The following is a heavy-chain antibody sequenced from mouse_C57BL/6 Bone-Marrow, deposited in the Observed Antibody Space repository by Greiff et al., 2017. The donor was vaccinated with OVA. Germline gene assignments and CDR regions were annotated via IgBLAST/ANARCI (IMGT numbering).Heavy chain of an antibody. CDR2: ISDGGSYT. CDR3: ARDPFAY. CDR1: GFTFSSYA. J-gene: IGHJ3*01. Sequence: DVKLVESGGGLVKPGGSLKLSCAASGFTFSSYAMSWVRQTPEKRLEWVATISDGGSYTYSPDNVKGRFTISRDNAKNNLYLQMSHLKSEDTAMYYCARDPFAYWGQGTLVTVSA. V-gene: IGHV5-4*01.